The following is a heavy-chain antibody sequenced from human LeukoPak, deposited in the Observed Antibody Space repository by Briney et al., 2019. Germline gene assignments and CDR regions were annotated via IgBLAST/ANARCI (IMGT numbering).Heavy chain of an antibody. Sequence: GGSLRLSCAASGSTFSSYAMSWVRQAPGKGLEWVSAISGSGGSTYYADSVKGRFTISRDNSKNTLYLQMNSLRAEDTAVYYCAKAHKMTTVTTGMDYWGQGTLVTVSS. D-gene: IGHD4-17*01. CDR3: AKAHKMTTVTTGMDY. J-gene: IGHJ4*02. V-gene: IGHV3-23*01. CDR2: ISGSGGST. CDR1: GSTFSSYA.